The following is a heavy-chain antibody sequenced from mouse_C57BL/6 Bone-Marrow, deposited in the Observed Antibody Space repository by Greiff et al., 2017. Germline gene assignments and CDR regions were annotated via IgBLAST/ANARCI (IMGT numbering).Heavy chain of an antibody. CDR3: ARDVPIYDGYYTWFAY. CDR2: ISDGGSYT. V-gene: IGHV5-4*01. D-gene: IGHD2-3*01. CDR1: GFTFSSYA. Sequence: EVHLVESGGGLVKPGGSLKLYCAASGFTFSSYAMSWVRQTPEKRLEWVATISDGGSYTYYPDNVKGRFTISRDNAKNNLYLQMSHLKSEDTAMYYCARDVPIYDGYYTWFAYWGQGTLVTVSA. J-gene: IGHJ3*01.